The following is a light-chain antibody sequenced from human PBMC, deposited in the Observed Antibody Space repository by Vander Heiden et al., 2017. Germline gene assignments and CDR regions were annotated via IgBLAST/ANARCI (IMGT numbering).Light chain of an antibody. V-gene: IGKV1-5*03. Sequence: DIQMTQSPSTLSASVGDRVTITCRASQSISSWLAWYQQKPGKAPKLLIYKASSLESGVPSRLSGSGSGTEFTLTISSLQPDDFATYYCQQYNRKYTFGQGTKLEIK. CDR3: QQYNRKYT. CDR2: KAS. CDR1: QSISSW. J-gene: IGKJ2*01.